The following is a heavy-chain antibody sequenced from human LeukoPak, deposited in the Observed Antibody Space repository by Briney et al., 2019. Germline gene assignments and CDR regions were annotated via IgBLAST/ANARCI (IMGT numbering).Heavy chain of an antibody. D-gene: IGHD1-14*01. J-gene: IGHJ5*02. CDR3: ARAVRRWFDP. CDR2: IYYSGST. V-gene: IGHV4-39*07. Sequence: SETLSLTCTVSGGSISSSSYYWGWIRQPPGKGLEWIGSIYYSGSTYYNPSLKSRVTISVDTSKNQFSLKLSSVTAADTAVYYCARAVRRWFDPWGQGTLVTVSS. CDR1: GGSISSSSYY.